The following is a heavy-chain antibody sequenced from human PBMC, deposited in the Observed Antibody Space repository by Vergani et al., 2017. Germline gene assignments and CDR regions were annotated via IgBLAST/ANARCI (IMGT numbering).Heavy chain of an antibody. CDR3: AREGSGKFWVY. Sequence: QVQLQQWGAGLLKPSETLSLTCAVYGGSFSGYYWSWIRQPPGKGLEWIGEINHSGSTNYNPSLKSRVTISVDTSKNQFSLKLSSVTAADTAVYYCAREGSGKFWVYWGQGTLVTVSS. CDR2: INHSGST. J-gene: IGHJ4*02. CDR1: GGSFSGYY. D-gene: IGHD6-19*01. V-gene: IGHV4-34*01.